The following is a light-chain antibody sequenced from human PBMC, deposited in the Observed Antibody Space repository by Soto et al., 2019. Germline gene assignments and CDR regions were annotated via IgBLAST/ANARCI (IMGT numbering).Light chain of an antibody. Sequence: EIVMTQSPATLSVSPGDRATLSCRASQRVSSSLAWYQQIPGQAPRLLIYDASTRATGIPARFGGSGSGTEFTLTISSLQSEPFAVYDCQQYNNWPPLTFGAGTKVELK. CDR2: DAS. CDR3: QQYNNWPPLT. V-gene: IGKV3-15*01. CDR1: QRVSSS. J-gene: IGKJ4*01.